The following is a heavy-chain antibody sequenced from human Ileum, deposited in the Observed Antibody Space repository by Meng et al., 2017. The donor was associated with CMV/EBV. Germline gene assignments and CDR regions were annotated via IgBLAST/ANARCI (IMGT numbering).Heavy chain of an antibody. Sequence: SQTPSLTCAISGDGVSSNSVAWNWIRQSPSGGLEWLGRTYYRSQWYSDYAVSVKSRITINPDTSKNQFSLDLNSVTPDDTTVYYCARQLGSFDYWGQGTLVTVSS. J-gene: IGHJ4*02. CDR2: TYYRSQWYS. D-gene: IGHD7-27*01. V-gene: IGHV6-1*01. CDR1: GDGVSSNSVA. CDR3: ARQLGSFDY.